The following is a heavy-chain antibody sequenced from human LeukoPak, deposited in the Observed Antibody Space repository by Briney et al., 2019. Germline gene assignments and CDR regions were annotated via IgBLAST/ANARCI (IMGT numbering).Heavy chain of an antibody. D-gene: IGHD3-3*01. Sequence: PGGSLRLSCAASGFTFSSYAMHWVRQAPGKGLEWVAVISYDGSNKYYADSVKGRFTISRDNSKNTLHLQMNSLRAEDTAVYYCARADYDFWSGYYYDAYNWFDPWGQGTLVTVSS. CDR1: GFTFSSYA. CDR3: ARADYDFWSGYYYDAYNWFDP. CDR2: ISYDGSNK. V-gene: IGHV3-30-3*01. J-gene: IGHJ5*02.